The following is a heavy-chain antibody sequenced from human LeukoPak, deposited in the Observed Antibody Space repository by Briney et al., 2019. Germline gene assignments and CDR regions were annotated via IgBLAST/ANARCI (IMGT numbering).Heavy chain of an antibody. J-gene: IGHJ4*02. D-gene: IGHD1-1*01. CDR2: IKEDGSHK. CDR3: VRDESAVPTFRFDY. CDR1: GFSFSNYW. V-gene: IGHV3-7*01. Sequence: GGSLRLSCAVSGFSFSNYWMSWVRQAPGKGLEWVGNIKEDGSHKNYVGSVKGRFTISRDNAKNSRYLEMNSLRGEDTAVYYCVRDESAVPTFRFDYWGQGTLVTVSS.